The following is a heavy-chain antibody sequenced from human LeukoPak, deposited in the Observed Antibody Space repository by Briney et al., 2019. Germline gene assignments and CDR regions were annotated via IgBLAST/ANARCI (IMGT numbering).Heavy chain of an antibody. CDR1: GGSISSYY. D-gene: IGHD3-22*01. CDR2: INHSGST. Sequence: PSETLSLTCTVSGGSISSYYWSWIRQPPGKGLEWIGEINHSGSTNYNPSLKSRVTISVDTSKNQFSLKLSSVTAADTAVYYCARARSRYDSSGYYYWGQGTLVTVSS. V-gene: IGHV4-34*01. J-gene: IGHJ4*02. CDR3: ARARSRYDSSGYYY.